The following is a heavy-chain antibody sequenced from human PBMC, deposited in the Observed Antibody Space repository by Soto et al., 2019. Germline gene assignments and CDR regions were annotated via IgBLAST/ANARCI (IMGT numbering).Heavy chain of an antibody. CDR2: FHYSGST. D-gene: IGHD6-13*01. V-gene: IGHV4-59*01. Sequence: SETLSLTCTVSGDSISSYYWSWIRQPPGKGPEWIGYFHYSGSTNYNPSLNSRVTTSVDTSKNQLSLKLSSVTAADTAVYYCARVRFATAGSWCYAFDISRQGTIVT. J-gene: IGHJ3*02. CDR3: ARVRFATAGSWCYAFDI. CDR1: GDSISSYY.